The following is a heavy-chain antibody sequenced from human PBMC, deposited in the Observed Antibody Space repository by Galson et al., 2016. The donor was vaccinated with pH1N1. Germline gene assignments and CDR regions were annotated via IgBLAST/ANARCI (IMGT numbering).Heavy chain of an antibody. CDR3: VRKAYGDALDM. J-gene: IGHJ3*02. D-gene: IGHD2-21*01. Sequence: SLRLSCAASGFTFNEYGMTWVRQAPGKGLEWVSGILWNGATREYADSVKGRYTISRDNAKKSLYLQMTSRRAEDTALYYCVRKAYGDALDMWGQGTMVTVSS. V-gene: IGHV3-20*04. CDR1: GFTFNEYG. CDR2: ILWNGATR.